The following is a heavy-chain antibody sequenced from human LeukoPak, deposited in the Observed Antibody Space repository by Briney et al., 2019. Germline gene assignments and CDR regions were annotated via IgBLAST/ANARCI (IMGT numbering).Heavy chain of an antibody. D-gene: IGHD2-2*01. V-gene: IGHV3-30*04. CDR2: ISYDGSNK. CDR1: GFTFSSYA. Sequence: PGGSLRLSCATSGFTFSSYAMHGVRQAPGKGLEWVAVISYDGSNKYYADSVKGRFTISRDNSKNTLYLQMNSLRAEDTAVYYCARAGGSTSGDYWGQGTLVTVSS. J-gene: IGHJ4*02. CDR3: ARAGGSTSGDY.